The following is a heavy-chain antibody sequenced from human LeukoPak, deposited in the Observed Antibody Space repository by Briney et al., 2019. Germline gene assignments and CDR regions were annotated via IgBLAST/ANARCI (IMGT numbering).Heavy chain of an antibody. CDR3: ARGGELPPDY. CDR2: IIPIFGTA. V-gene: IGHV1-69*13. CDR1: GYTLTELS. Sequence: ASVKVSCKVSGYTLTELSMHWVRQAPGQGLEWMGGIIPIFGTANYAQKFQGRVTITADESTSTAYMELSRLRSDDTAVYYCARGGELPPDYWGQGTLVTVSS. D-gene: IGHD3-10*01. J-gene: IGHJ4*02.